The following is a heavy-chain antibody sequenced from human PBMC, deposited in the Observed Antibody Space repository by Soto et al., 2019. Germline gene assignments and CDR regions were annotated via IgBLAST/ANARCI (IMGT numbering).Heavy chain of an antibody. V-gene: IGHV1-46*01. CDR2: INPSGGST. D-gene: IGHD1-26*01. CDR3: ARGGGSYPNYYYYYGMDV. CDR1: GYTFTSYY. J-gene: IGHJ6*02. Sequence: ASVKVSCKASGYTFTSYYMHWVRQAPGQGLEWMGIINPSGGSTSYAQKFQGRVTMTGDTSTSTVYMELSSLRSEDTAVYYCARGGGSYPNYYYYYGMDVWGQGTTVTVSS.